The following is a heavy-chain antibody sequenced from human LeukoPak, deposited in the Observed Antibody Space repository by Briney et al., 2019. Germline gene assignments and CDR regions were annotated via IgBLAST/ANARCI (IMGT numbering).Heavy chain of an antibody. D-gene: IGHD3-22*01. J-gene: IGHJ4*02. CDR2: INPNSGGT. CDR3: ARGTDYYDSSGYCTDY. V-gene: IGHV1-2*02. CDR1: EYTFTGYY. Sequence: ASVKVSCKASEYTFTGYYMHWVRQAPGQGLEWMGWINPNSGGTNYAQKFQGRVTMTRDTSISTAYMELSRLRSDDTAVYYCARGTDYYDSSGYCTDYWGQGTLVTVSS.